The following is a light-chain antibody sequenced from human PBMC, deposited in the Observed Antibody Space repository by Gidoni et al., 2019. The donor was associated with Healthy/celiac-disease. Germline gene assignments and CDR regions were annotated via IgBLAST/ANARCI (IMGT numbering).Light chain of an antibody. Sequence: EIVMTQSPATLSVAPGERVTHSCRASQSVSSHLAWYQQKPGQAPRLLLYGASTRATGIPARFSGIGSGTAFTLTISSLQSEDFAVYYCQQYNNWPLYTFGQGTKLEIK. J-gene: IGKJ2*01. CDR1: QSVSSH. CDR3: QQYNNWPLYT. V-gene: IGKV3-15*01. CDR2: GAS.